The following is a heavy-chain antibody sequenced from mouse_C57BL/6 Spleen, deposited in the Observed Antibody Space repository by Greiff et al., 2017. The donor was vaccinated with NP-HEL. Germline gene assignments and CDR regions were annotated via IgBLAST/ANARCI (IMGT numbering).Heavy chain of an antibody. CDR3: TRGTTVVADYYAMDY. J-gene: IGHJ4*01. CDR1: GYTFTDYE. CDR2: IDPETGGT. D-gene: IGHD1-1*01. V-gene: IGHV1-15*01. Sequence: LVESGAELVRPGASVTLSCKASGYTFTDYEMHWVKQTPVHGLEWIGAIDPETGGTAYNQKFKGKAILTADKSSSTAYMELRSLTSEDSAVYYCTRGTTVVADYYAMDYWGQGTSVTVSS.